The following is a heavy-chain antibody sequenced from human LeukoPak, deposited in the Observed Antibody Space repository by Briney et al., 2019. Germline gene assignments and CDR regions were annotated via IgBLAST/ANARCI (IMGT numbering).Heavy chain of an antibody. CDR1: GFTFNRHW. Sequence: PGGSLRLSCAASGFTFNRHWMHWVRQAPGKGLVWVSRSNSDGSSTVYADSVKGRFTISRDNAKNTLYLQMNSLRAEDTAVYYCARDPEWGSWQQYFDYWGQGTLVTVSS. J-gene: IGHJ4*02. D-gene: IGHD6-13*01. CDR3: ARDPEWGSWQQYFDY. V-gene: IGHV3-74*01. CDR2: SNSDGSST.